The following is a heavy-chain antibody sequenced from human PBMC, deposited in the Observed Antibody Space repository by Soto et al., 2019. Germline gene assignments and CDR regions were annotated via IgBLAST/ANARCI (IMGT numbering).Heavy chain of an antibody. CDR2: FIPIFGTA. D-gene: IGHD2-15*01. Sequence: QVQLVQSGAEVKKPGSSVKVSCKASGGTFSSYAISWVRQAPGQGLEWMGGFIPIFGTAKYAQKFQGRVTITADESTSTAYMELSSLRSEDTAVYYCARALFLGYCSGGSCYSTGGDFDYWGQGTLVTVSS. V-gene: IGHV1-69*01. CDR3: ARALFLGYCSGGSCYSTGGDFDY. CDR1: GGTFSSYA. J-gene: IGHJ4*02.